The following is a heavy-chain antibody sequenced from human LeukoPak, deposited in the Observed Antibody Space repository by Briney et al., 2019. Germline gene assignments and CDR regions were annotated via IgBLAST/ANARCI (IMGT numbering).Heavy chain of an antibody. Sequence: GGSLRLSCAASGFTVSSNYMSWVRQAPGKGLEWVSVIYSGGSTYYADSVKGRFTISRDNSKNTLYLQMSSLRAEDTAVYYCVKDSITMVRGVSKLDYWGQGTLVTASS. V-gene: IGHV3-66*01. J-gene: IGHJ4*02. CDR3: VKDSITMVRGVSKLDY. CDR2: IYSGGST. D-gene: IGHD3-10*01. CDR1: GFTVSSNY.